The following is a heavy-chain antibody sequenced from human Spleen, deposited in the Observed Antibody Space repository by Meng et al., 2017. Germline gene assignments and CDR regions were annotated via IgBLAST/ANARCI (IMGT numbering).Heavy chain of an antibody. Sequence: QVRLVQSGSELKEPGAYVEGSCQAFGYTFTNYAMNWVRQAPGQGLEWMGWLNPDTGKPTYAQGFTGRFVLSLDTSVSTAYLQISSLKAEDTAVYYCASRGNYHPFQHWGQGTLVTVSS. J-gene: IGHJ1*01. D-gene: IGHD3-16*02. CDR3: ASRGNYHPFQH. CDR2: LNPDTGKP. V-gene: IGHV7-4-1*02. CDR1: GYTFTNYA.